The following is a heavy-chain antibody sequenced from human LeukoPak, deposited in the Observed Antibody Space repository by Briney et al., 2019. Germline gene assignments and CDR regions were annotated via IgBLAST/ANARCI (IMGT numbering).Heavy chain of an antibody. CDR3: AKSQRAVVVVAATERGDLHFDY. J-gene: IGHJ4*02. D-gene: IGHD2-15*01. CDR1: GFTFSSYA. V-gene: IGHV3-23*01. CDR2: ISGSGGST. Sequence: PGGSLRLSCAASGFTFSSYAMSWVRQAPGKGLEWVSAISGSGGSTYYADSVKGRFTISRDNSKNTLYLQMNSLRAEDTAVYYCAKSQRAVVVVAATERGDLHFDYWGQGTLVTVSS.